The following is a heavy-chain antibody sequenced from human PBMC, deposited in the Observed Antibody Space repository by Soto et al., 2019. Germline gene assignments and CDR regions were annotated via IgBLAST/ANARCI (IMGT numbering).Heavy chain of an antibody. CDR2: ISAYNGNT. V-gene: IGHV1-18*01. CDR1: GYTFTSYG. J-gene: IGHJ5*02. CDR3: ARDPSFLEWPPGWFDP. Sequence: GPSVKVSCKASGYTFTSYGISWVRQAPGQGLEWMGWISAYNGNTNYAQKLQGRVTMTTDTSTSTAYMELRSLRSDDTAVYYCARDPSFLEWPPGWFDPSGQGTLVTVSS. D-gene: IGHD3-3*02.